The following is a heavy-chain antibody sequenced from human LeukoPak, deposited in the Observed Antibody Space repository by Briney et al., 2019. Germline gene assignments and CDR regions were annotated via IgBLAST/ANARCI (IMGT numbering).Heavy chain of an antibody. CDR1: GFTFSSYW. CDR3: ARDRAWNYFDY. Sequence: PGGSLRLSCAASGFTFSSYWMSWVRQAPGKGLEWVAIIKQDGSEKYYVDSVKGRFTISRDNSKNTLYLQMDSLRAEDTAVYYCARDRAWNYFDYWGQGTLVTVSS. J-gene: IGHJ4*02. CDR2: IKQDGSEK. D-gene: IGHD3-3*01. V-gene: IGHV3-7*01.